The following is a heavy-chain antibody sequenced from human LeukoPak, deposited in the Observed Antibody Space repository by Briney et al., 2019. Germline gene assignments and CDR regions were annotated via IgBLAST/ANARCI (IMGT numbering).Heavy chain of an antibody. CDR3: ARQARGYYESYLDY. J-gene: IGHJ4*02. Sequence: GESLKLSCAASGFTFSGSAMHWVRQASGKGLEWIGRIRSKVNSYATTYAASLKGRFTISRDDSGRTPYLQINSLKTEDTAVYYCARQARGYYESYLDYCGQGTLVTVSS. D-gene: IGHD3-22*01. CDR1: GFTFSGSA. V-gene: IGHV3-73*01. CDR2: IRSKVNSYAT.